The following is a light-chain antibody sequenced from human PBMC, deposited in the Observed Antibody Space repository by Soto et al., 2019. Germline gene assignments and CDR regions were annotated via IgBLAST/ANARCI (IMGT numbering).Light chain of an antibody. J-gene: IGKJ1*01. Sequence: EIVMTQSPATLSVSPGDRATLSCRASQSVSANVAWFLQRPGQAPSLLIYDASTRPTGVPVRFSGSASGTEFTLTISGLQSEDLAVYYCQQYNNWPWTFGQGTTVEIK. V-gene: IGKV3-15*01. CDR1: QSVSAN. CDR2: DAS. CDR3: QQYNNWPWT.